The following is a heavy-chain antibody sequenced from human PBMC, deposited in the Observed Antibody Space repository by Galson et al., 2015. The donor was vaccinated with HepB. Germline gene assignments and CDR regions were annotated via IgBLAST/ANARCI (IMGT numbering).Heavy chain of an antibody. CDR2: ISSNGGNT. D-gene: IGHD2-15*01. CDR3: VKDLRGAAGVIFAAGLH. J-gene: IGHJ4*02. Sequence: SLRLSCAASGFTFSTCAMHWVRQAPGKGLEYVSTISSNGGNTYYADSVRGRFTISRDNSKNTLSLQMSSLRAEDTAVYYCVKDLRGAAGVIFAAGLHWGQGTLVIVSS. CDR1: GFTFSTCA. V-gene: IGHV3-64D*06.